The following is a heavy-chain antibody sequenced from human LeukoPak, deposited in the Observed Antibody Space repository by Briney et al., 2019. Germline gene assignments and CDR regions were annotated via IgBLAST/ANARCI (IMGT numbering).Heavy chain of an antibody. CDR2: TYYRSKWYR. V-gene: IGHV6-1*01. CDR1: GDSVSSSSAA. CDR3: AREQLWFDY. J-gene: IGHJ4*02. Sequence: SGPGLVKPSQTLSLTCAISGDSVSSSSAAWIWIRQSPSGGLEWLGRTYYRSKWYRDYAVSVKSRITINPDTSKNQFSLQLNSVTPEDTAVYYCAREQLWFDYWGQGTLVTVSS. D-gene: IGHD5-18*01.